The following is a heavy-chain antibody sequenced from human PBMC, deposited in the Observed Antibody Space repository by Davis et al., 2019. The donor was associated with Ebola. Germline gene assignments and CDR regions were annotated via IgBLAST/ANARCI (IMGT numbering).Heavy chain of an antibody. Sequence: GESLMISCAASGFTFSSYAMSWVRQAPGKGLEWVSAISGSGGSTYYADSVKGRFTISRDNSKNTLYLQMNSLRAEDTAVYYCAKGFRQLAGGFDYWGQGTLVTVSS. CDR3: AKGFRQLAGGFDY. J-gene: IGHJ4*02. CDR2: ISGSGGST. CDR1: GFTFSSYA. V-gene: IGHV3-23*01. D-gene: IGHD6-13*01.